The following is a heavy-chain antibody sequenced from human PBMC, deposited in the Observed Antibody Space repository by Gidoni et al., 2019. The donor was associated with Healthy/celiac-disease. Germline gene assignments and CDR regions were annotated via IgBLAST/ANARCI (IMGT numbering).Heavy chain of an antibody. CDR3: TRLVGDTAKTITSNSEAIYYYGMDV. CDR1: GFTFSGSA. CDR2: IRIKANSYAT. J-gene: IGHJ6*02. V-gene: IGHV3-73*02. D-gene: IGHD5-18*01. Sequence: EVQLVESGGGLVQPGGSLKLSCAASGFTFSGSARHWVRQASGKGLEWVVRIRIKANSYATAYAASVKGRFTISRDDSKNTAYLQMNSLKTEDTAVYYCTRLVGDTAKTITSNSEAIYYYGMDVWGQGTTVTVSS.